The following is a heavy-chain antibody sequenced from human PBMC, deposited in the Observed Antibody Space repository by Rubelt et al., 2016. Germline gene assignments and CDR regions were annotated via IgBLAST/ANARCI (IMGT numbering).Heavy chain of an antibody. CDR1: GGSFSGYY. D-gene: IGHD6-13*01. CDR3: ARGRRGSSSWLGRDYYGMDV. CDR2: INHSGST. Sequence: QVQLQQWGAGLLKPSETLSLTCAVYGGSFSGYYWSWIRQPPGKGLEWIGEINHSGSTNYNPSLKSRVTISVDTAKNQFSRKLSSVTAADTAGYYCARGRRGSSSWLGRDYYGMDVWGQGTTVTVSS. J-gene: IGHJ6*02. V-gene: IGHV4-34*01.